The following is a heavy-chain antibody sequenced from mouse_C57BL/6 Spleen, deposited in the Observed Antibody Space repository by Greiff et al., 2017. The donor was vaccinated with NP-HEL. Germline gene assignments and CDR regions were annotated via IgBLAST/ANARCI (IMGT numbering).Heavy chain of an antibody. V-gene: IGHV1-83*01. Sequence: VQLQQSGPELVKPGASVKMSCKASGYTFTDYYMHWVKQKPGKGLEWIGEIYPGSGNTYYNEKFKGKATLTADTASSTAYMQLSSLTSEDSAVYFCARSRIYDDGSINWYVDVWGTGTTVTVSS. CDR1: YTFTDYYM. J-gene: IGHJ1*03. D-gene: IGHD1-1*01. CDR3: RSRIYDDGSINWYVDV. CDR2: YPGSGNTY.